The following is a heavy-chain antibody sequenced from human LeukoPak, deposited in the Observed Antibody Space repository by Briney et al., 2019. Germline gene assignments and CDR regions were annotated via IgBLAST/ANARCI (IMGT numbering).Heavy chain of an antibody. V-gene: IGHV1-2*02. CDR1: GYTFTGYY. CDR3: ARAGVAAAAKGWFDP. D-gene: IGHD6-13*01. CDR2: INSNSGGT. Sequence: ASVKVSCKASGYTFTGYYMHWVRQAPGQGLEWMGWINSNSGGTNFAPKFQGRVTMTRDTSISTAYMELSSLRSDDTAVYYCARAGVAAAAKGWFDPWGQGTLVTVSS. J-gene: IGHJ5*02.